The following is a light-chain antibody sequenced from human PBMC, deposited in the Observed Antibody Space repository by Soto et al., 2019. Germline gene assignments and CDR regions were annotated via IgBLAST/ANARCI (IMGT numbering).Light chain of an antibody. CDR3: CSYAGSSTFV. CDR1: SSDVGNYNL. Sequence: QSALTQPASVSGSPGQSITISCTGTSSDVGNYNLVSWYQQHPGKAPKLMLYEGSKRPSEVSNRFSGSKSGNTASLTISGLQADDEADYYCCSYAGSSTFVFGGGTKLTVL. J-gene: IGLJ2*01. V-gene: IGLV2-23*03. CDR2: EGS.